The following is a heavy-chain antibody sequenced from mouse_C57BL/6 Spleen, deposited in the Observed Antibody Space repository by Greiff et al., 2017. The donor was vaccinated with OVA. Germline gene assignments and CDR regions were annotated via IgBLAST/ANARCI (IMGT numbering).Heavy chain of an antibody. V-gene: IGHV1-7*01. J-gene: IGHJ4*01. CDR2: INPSSGYT. D-gene: IGHD2-5*01. Sequence: VQVVESGAELAKPGASVKLSCKASGYTFTSYWMHWVKQRPGQGLEWIGYINPSSGYTKYNQKFKDKATLTADKSSSTAYMQLSSLTYEDSAVYYCARSGYSNYGAMDYWGQGTSVTVSS. CDR3: ARSGYSNYGAMDY. CDR1: GYTFTSYW.